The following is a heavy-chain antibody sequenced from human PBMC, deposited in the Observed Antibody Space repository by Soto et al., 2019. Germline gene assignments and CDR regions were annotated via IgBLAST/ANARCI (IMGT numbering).Heavy chain of an antibody. CDR3: ARLKGEYYYGSGSYYGPVPLDV. CDR1: GYTFTSYG. D-gene: IGHD3-10*01. CDR2: ISAYNGNT. Sequence: GASVKVSCKASGYTFTSYGISWVRQAPGQGLEWMGWISAYNGNTNYAQKLQGRVTMTTDTSTSTAYMELRSLRSDDTAVYYCARLKGEYYYGSGSYYGPVPLDVWGKGTTVTVSS. J-gene: IGHJ6*04. V-gene: IGHV1-18*01.